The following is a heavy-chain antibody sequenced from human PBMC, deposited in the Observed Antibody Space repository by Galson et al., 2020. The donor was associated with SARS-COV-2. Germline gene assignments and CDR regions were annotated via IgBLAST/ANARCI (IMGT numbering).Heavy chain of an antibody. CDR2: IYHSGST. CDR1: GGSISSSNW. J-gene: IGHJ5*02. Sequence: SETLSLTCAVSGGSISSSNWWSWVRQPPGKGLEWIGEIYHSGSTNYNLSLKSRVTISVDKSKNQFSLKLSSVTAADTAVYYCASTTVTTNAEFDPWGQGTLVTVSS. D-gene: IGHD4-17*01. V-gene: IGHV4-4*02. CDR3: ASTTVTTNAEFDP.